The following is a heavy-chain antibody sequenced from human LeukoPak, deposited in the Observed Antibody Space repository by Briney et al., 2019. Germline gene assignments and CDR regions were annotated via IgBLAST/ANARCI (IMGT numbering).Heavy chain of an antibody. J-gene: IGHJ4*02. CDR1: GFTFSNFW. V-gene: IGHV3-74*01. Sequence: PGGSLRLSCAASGFTFSNFWMHWVRQGPGKGLEWVSRINEDGSSTSYAESVRGRFTISRDNAKNTLYLQMNSLRAEDAAVYYSTTDTFGARDSWGQGTLVTVSS. D-gene: IGHD3-10*01. CDR2: INEDGSST. CDR3: TTDTFGARDS.